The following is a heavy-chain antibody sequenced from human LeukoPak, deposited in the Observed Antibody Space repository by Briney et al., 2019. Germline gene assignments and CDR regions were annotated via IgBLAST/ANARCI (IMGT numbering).Heavy chain of an antibody. J-gene: IGHJ4*02. CDR2: TVGGGDGT. D-gene: IGHD4-11*01. CDR3: AKLTTS. Sequence: ETLSLTCTVSGGSINSYYWSWIRQPPGKGLEWVAVTVGGGDGTYYADSVKGRFTISRDNSNNTLYLQMNSLRAEDTAVYYCAKLTTSWGQGTLVTVSS. CDR1: GGSINSYY. V-gene: IGHV3-23*01.